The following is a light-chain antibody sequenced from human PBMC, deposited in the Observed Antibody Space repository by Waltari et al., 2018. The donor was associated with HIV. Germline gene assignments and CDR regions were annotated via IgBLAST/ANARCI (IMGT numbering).Light chain of an antibody. CDR2: SNN. CDR3: AAWDDSLNGLV. Sequence: QSVLTQPPSASGTPGQRVTISCSGSSSNIGINAVNWYQQFPGTAPNLRIYSNNQRPSVVPARCSGSKSGTSASLAISGLQSEDEADYYCAAWDDSLNGLVFGTGTKVTVL. J-gene: IGLJ1*01. CDR1: SSNIGINA. V-gene: IGLV1-44*01.